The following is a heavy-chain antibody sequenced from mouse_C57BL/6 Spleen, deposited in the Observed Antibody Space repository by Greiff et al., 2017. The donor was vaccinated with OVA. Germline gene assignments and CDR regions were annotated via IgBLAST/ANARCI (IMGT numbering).Heavy chain of an antibody. CDR3: AREGPTDYYGRFAY. Sequence: EVKLVESGPELVKPGASVKISCKASGYSFTDYNMNWVKQSNGKSLEWIGVINPNYGTTSYNQKFKGKATLTVDQSSSTAYMQLNSLTSEDSAVYYCAREGPTDYYGRFAYWGQGTLVTVSA. CDR1: GYSFTDYN. D-gene: IGHD1-1*01. V-gene: IGHV1-39*01. J-gene: IGHJ3*01. CDR2: INPNYGTT.